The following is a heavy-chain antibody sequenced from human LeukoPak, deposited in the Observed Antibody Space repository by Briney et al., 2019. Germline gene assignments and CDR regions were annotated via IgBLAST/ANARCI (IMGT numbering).Heavy chain of an antibody. CDR3: AKDVLMIAGPFDY. Sequence: PGGSLRLSCAASGFTFSNYAMSWVRQAPGKGLEWVSGISSRGGTTYYTDSVKGRFTITRDNSQNTLYLQINSLRAEDTAVYYCAKDVLMIAGPFDYWGQGTLVTVSS. D-gene: IGHD3-22*01. J-gene: IGHJ4*02. CDR2: ISSRGGTT. V-gene: IGHV3-23*01. CDR1: GFTFSNYA.